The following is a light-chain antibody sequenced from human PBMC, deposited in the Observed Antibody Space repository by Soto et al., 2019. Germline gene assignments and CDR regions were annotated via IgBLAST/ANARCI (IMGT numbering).Light chain of an antibody. CDR2: EVN. J-gene: IGLJ1*01. Sequence: QSVLTQPPSASGSPGQSVAISCTGTSSDVGGYNYVSWYQQHPGKAPKLMIYEVNKRPSGVPDRFSGSKSGNTASLTVPGLQDEDEADYYCSSYAGSSNVFGTGTKVTVL. CDR1: SSDVGGYNY. CDR3: SSYAGSSNV. V-gene: IGLV2-8*01.